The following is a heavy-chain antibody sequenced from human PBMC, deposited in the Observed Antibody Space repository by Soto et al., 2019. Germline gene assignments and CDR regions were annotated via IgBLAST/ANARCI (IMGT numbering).Heavy chain of an antibody. J-gene: IGHJ6*02. D-gene: IGHD3-3*01. CDR1: GGSISSSSYY. CDR2: IYYSGST. CDR3: ARVGLEIQRITIFGVVTPHPYYYYYGMDV. Sequence: SETLSLTCTVSGGSISSSSYYWGWIRQPPGKGLEWIGSIYYSGSTYYNPSLKSRVTISVDTSKNQFSLKLSSVTAADTAVYYCARVGLEIQRITIFGVVTPHPYYYYYGMDVWGQGTTVT. V-gene: IGHV4-39*01.